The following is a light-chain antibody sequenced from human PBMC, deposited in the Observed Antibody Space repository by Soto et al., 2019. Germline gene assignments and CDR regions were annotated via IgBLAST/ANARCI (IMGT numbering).Light chain of an antibody. Sequence: DFVMTQSPDSLAVSLGERATINCKSSQSVLYSSNDKNYLAWYQQKPGQPPELLIYWASTRESGVPDRFSGGGSGTDFTLTISSLQAADVAVYYCQQYYSSPFTFGPGTKVDIK. CDR2: WAS. CDR3: QQYYSSPFT. CDR1: QSVLYSSNDKNY. V-gene: IGKV4-1*01. J-gene: IGKJ3*01.